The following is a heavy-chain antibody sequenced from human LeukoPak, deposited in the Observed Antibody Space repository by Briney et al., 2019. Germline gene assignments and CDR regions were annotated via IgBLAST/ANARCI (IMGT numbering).Heavy chain of an antibody. J-gene: IGHJ6*02. V-gene: IGHV3-30*18. CDR1: GFPFSSYG. CDR3: AKYSSSSNYYYGLDV. Sequence: GGSLRLSCAASGFPFSSYGMHWVRQAPGKGLECVAVISYDGSYRQYADSVKGRFTISRDNSEKTLYLQMNSLRAEDTAVYYCAKYSSSSNYYYGLDVWGQGTTVTVSS. D-gene: IGHD6-13*01. CDR2: ISYDGSYR.